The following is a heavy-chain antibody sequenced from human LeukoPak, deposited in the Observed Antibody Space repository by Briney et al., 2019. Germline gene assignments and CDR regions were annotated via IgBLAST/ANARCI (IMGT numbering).Heavy chain of an antibody. Sequence: GGSLRLSCAASGFTFSSYGMTWVRQAPGKGLEWVSYISSSSSTIYYADSVKGRFTISRDNAKNSLYLQLNSLRAEDTAVYYCAKDRCSNGVGCYYYYMDVWGKGTTVTISS. CDR3: AKDRCSNGVGCYYYYMDV. J-gene: IGHJ6*03. V-gene: IGHV3-48*01. CDR2: ISSSSSTI. CDR1: GFTFSSYG. D-gene: IGHD2-8*01.